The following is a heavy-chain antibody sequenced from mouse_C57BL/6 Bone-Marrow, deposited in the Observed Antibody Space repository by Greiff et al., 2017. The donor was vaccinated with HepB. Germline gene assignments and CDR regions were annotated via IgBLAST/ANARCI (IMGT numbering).Heavy chain of an antibody. Sequence: QVQLQQSGAELVKPGASVKISCKASGYAFSSYWMNWVKQRPGKGLEWIGQIYPGDGDTNYNGKFKGKATLTADKSSSTAYMQLSSLTSEDSAVYFCARVKLLLRTRNPNMDYWGQGTSVTVSS. J-gene: IGHJ4*01. D-gene: IGHD1-1*01. V-gene: IGHV1-80*01. CDR2: IYPGDGDT. CDR1: GYAFSSYW. CDR3: ARVKLLLRTRNPNMDY.